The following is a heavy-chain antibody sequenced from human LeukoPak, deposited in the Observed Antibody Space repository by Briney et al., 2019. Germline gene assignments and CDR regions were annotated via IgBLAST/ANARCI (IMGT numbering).Heavy chain of an antibody. J-gene: IGHJ4*02. V-gene: IGHV1-8*03. D-gene: IGHD6-13*01. CDR3: ARVGIAAPQLDY. CDR2: MNPNSGNT. Sequence: GASAKVSCKASGYTFTSYDINWVRQATGQGPEWMGWMNPNSGNTGYAQKFQGRVTITRNTSISTAYMELSSLRSEDTAVYYCARVGIAAPQLDYWGQGTLVTVSS. CDR1: GYTFTSYD.